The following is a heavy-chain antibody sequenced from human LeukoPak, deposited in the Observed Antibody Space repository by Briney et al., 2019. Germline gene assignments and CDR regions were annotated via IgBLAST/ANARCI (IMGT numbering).Heavy chain of an antibody. V-gene: IGHV3-48*03. D-gene: IGHD3-10*01. Sequence: GSLRLSCATSGFTFSSYEMYWVRQAPGKGLEWVSYISSSGSTIYYAGSVKGRFTMSRDNAKNSVYLQMNSLRAEDTAVYYCARDNTMARGVKFDYWGQGTLVTVSS. CDR1: GFTFSSYE. CDR3: ARDNTMARGVKFDY. CDR2: ISSSGSTI. J-gene: IGHJ4*02.